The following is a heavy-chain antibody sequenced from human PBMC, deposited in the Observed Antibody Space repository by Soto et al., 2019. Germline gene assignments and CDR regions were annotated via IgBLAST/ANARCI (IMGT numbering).Heavy chain of an antibody. J-gene: IGHJ6*02. D-gene: IGHD3-10*01. CDR3: ARDRGSGSTYYYYYYGMDV. V-gene: IGHV6-1*01. CDR2: TYYRSKWYN. CDR1: GDSVSSNSAA. Sequence: QSQTLSLTCAISGDSVSSNSAAWNWIRQSPSRGLEWLGRTYYRSKWYNDYAVSVKSRITINPDTSKNQFSLQLNSVTPEDTAVYYCARDRGSGSTYYYYYYGMDVWGQGTTVTVSS.